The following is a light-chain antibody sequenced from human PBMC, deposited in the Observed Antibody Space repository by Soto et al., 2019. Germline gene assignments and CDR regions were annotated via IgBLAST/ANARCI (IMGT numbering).Light chain of an antibody. CDR1: QSISSY. CDR3: QQSSSTPLT. V-gene: IGKV1-39*01. CDR2: AAS. Sequence: DIQMTQSPSSLSASVGDRVTITCRASQSISSYLNWYQQKPGKAPKLLIYAASSLQSGVPSRFSGSGSGTDFTLTISSLQREDFATYYCQQSSSTPLTFGGGTKVEIK. J-gene: IGKJ4*01.